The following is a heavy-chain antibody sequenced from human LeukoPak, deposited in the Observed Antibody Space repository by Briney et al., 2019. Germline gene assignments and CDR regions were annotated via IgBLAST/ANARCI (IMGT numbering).Heavy chain of an antibody. V-gene: IGHV3-30*02. D-gene: IGHD6-19*01. CDR3: ARSVAGITWFDP. CDR2: IRYDGSNE. J-gene: IGHJ5*02. CDR1: GLTFSNSG. Sequence: GGSLRLSCTVSGLTFSNSGMHWVRQAPGKGLEWVAFIRYDGSNEFYVDSVKGRFTISRDNSMNTLNLQMSSLRPEDTAVYYCARSVAGITWFDPWGQGTLVTVSS.